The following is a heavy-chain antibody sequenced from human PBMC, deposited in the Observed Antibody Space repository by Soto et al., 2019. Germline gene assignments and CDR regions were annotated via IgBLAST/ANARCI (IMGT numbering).Heavy chain of an antibody. D-gene: IGHD3-22*01. J-gene: IGHJ3*02. CDR3: ARPRRDYYDSSGYLDAFDI. Sequence: GESLKISCKGSGYSFTSYWIGWVRQMPAKGLEWMGIIYPGDSDTRYSPSFQGQVTISADKSISTAYLQWSSLKASDTAMYYCARPRRDYYDSSGYLDAFDIWGQGTMVTVSS. V-gene: IGHV5-51*01. CDR1: GYSFTSYW. CDR2: IYPGDSDT.